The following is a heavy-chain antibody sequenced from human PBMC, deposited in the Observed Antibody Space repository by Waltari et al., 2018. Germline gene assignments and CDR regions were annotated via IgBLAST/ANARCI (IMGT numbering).Heavy chain of an antibody. J-gene: IGHJ4*02. CDR2: INHGGTT. V-gene: IGHV4-34*01. D-gene: IGHD3-16*02. CDR1: GGSFTGHY. Sequence: QVQLQQWGAGLLTTSETLSITCAVYGGSFTGHYWNWIRQPPGKGLEWIGEINHGGTTNYNPSLKSRVTISVDTSKKQISLKLNSVTAADTAVYFCARGRRDDYIWGSYRRGYFDYWGQGALVTVSS. CDR3: ARGRRDDYIWGSYRRGYFDY.